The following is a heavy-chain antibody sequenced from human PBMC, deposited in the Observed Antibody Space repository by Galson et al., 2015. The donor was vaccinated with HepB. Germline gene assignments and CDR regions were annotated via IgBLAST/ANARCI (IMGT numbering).Heavy chain of an antibody. V-gene: IGHV3-21*01. Sequence: SLRLSCAASGFTFSSYSMNWVRQAPGKGLEWVSSISSSSSYIYYADSVKGRFTISRDNAKNSLYLQMNSLRAEDTAVYYCARDFEGIAAAGTGDYWGQGTLVTVSS. CDR2: ISSSSSYI. D-gene: IGHD6-13*01. J-gene: IGHJ4*02. CDR1: GFTFSSYS. CDR3: ARDFEGIAAAGTGDY.